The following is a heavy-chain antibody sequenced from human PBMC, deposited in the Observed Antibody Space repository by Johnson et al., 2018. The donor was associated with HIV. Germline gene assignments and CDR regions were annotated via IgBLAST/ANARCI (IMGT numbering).Heavy chain of an antibody. Sequence: VYLVESGGGVVRPGGSLRLSCATSGFTFDNYGMNWVRQAPGKGLEWVSGINWNGNTIGYADSVKGRFTISRDNTENDLYLQMNSLRAEDTALYYCARAISAAGSSLEDDAWGHGTMFTVSS. V-gene: IGHV3-20*04. CDR1: GFTFDNYG. CDR3: ARAISAAGSSLEDDA. J-gene: IGHJ3*01. D-gene: IGHD6-13*01. CDR2: INWNGNTI.